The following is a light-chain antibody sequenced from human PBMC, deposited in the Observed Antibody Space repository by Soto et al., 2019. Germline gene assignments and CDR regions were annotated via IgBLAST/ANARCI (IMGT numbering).Light chain of an antibody. Sequence: QTVVTQEPSLTVSPGGTVTLTCGSSTGAVTSGHYPYWFQQKPGQAPRTLIYDTSNKHSWTPARFSGSLLGGKAALTLSGAQPEDEAEYYFLLSYSGVHAVFGGGTQLTVL. V-gene: IGLV7-46*01. CDR3: LLSYSGVHAV. J-gene: IGLJ7*01. CDR1: TGAVTSGHY. CDR2: DTS.